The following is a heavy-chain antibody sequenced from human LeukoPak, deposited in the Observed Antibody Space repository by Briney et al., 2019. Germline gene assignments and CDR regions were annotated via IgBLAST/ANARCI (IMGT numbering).Heavy chain of an antibody. V-gene: IGHV3-23*01. D-gene: IGHD5-24*01. Sequence: GGSLRLSCVASGFTFSNSAMSWVRQAPGKGLEWVSGTSESGGSTHYADSVRGRFTVSRDNSKNTLYLQMNSLGVEDTAVYFCAKLRDDDNSRYLDLWGRGTLVTVSS. CDR3: AKLRDDDNSRYLDL. J-gene: IGHJ2*01. CDR1: GFTFSNSA. CDR2: TSESGGST.